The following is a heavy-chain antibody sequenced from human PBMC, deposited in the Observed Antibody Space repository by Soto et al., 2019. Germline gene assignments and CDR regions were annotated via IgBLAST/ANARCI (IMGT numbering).Heavy chain of an antibody. J-gene: IGHJ4*02. CDR3: ARSRSGWNRDS. V-gene: IGHV4-59*01. CDR1: GDYISSYY. D-gene: IGHD6-19*01. CDR2: IYYSGNT. Sequence: QVQLQESGPGLVKPSETLSLTCTVSGDYISSYYWSWIRQPPGKGLEWIAYIYYSGNTNYNPTLKSRVTISVDTSRTQFSLNLSSVTAADTAVYYCARSRSGWNRDSWGQGTLVTVSS.